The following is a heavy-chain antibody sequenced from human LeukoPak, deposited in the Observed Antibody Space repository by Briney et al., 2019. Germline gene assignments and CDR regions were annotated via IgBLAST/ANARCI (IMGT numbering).Heavy chain of an antibody. CDR3: ARDLGSAHDGSGNFYGDP. D-gene: IGHD3-10*01. CDR2: INHSGST. Sequence: SETLSLTCAVYGGSFSGYYWSWIRQPPGKGLEWIGEINHSGSTNYNPSLKSRVTIPIDTSKNKFSLKMTSVTAADTAVYYCARDLGSAHDGSGNFYGDPWGQGTLVTVSS. J-gene: IGHJ5*02. CDR1: GGSFSGYY. V-gene: IGHV4-34*01.